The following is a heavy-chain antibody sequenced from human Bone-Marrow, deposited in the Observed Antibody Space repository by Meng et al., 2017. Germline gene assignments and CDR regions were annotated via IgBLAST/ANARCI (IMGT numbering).Heavy chain of an antibody. Sequence: GGSLRLSCAASGFTFSDYYMSWIRQAPGKGLEWVSYISSSGSTIYYADSVKGRFTISRDNTKNSLYLKMNSLRAEDTAVYYWARAPAKRSWSGYSPFWGQGTLVTVSS. V-gene: IGHV3-11*01. CDR1: GFTFSDYY. CDR3: ARAPAKRSWSGYSPF. J-gene: IGHJ4*02. D-gene: IGHD3-3*02. CDR2: ISSSGSTI.